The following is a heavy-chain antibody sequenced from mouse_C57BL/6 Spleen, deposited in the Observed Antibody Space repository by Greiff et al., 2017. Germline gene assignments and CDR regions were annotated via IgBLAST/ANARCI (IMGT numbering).Heavy chain of an antibody. Sequence: EVQLQQSGPELVKPGASVKISCKASGYTFTDYYMNWVKQSHVKSLEWIGDINPHNGGTSYNQKFKGKATLTVDKSSSTAYMELRSLTSADSAVYYCARLGDGYYLYYFDYWGQGTTLTVSS. J-gene: IGHJ2*01. V-gene: IGHV1-26*01. D-gene: IGHD2-3*01. CDR3: ARLGDGYYLYYFDY. CDR2: INPHNGGT. CDR1: GYTFTDYY.